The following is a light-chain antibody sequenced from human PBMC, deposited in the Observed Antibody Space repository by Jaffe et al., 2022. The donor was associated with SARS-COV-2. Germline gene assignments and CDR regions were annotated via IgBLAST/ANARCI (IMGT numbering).Light chain of an antibody. CDR2: KAS. CDR3: QQYDSNSGT. Sequence: DIQMTQSPSTLSASVGDRVTITCRASQSISNWLAWYQQKAGEAPKLLIYKASRLQSGVPSRFSGSGSGTEFTLTISSLQPDDFAAYYCQQYDSNSGTFGQGTKVEIK. V-gene: IGKV1-5*03. CDR1: QSISNW. J-gene: IGKJ1*01.